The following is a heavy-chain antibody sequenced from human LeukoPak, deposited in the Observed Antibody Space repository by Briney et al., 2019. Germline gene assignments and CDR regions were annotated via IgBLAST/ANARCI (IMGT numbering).Heavy chain of an antibody. CDR2: IRYDGNDK. Sequence: GGSLRLLCAASGFTFTDYGMHWLRQAPGKGRAWVAFIRYDGNDKYHADPEKGRFTIPRENYENPLSLQMNSLKPDDTAMYYCAKEGTASKPSDLDYWGQGTLVTVFS. D-gene: IGHD1/OR15-1a*01. V-gene: IGHV3-30*02. J-gene: IGHJ4*02. CDR3: AKEGTASKPSDLDY. CDR1: GFTFTDYG.